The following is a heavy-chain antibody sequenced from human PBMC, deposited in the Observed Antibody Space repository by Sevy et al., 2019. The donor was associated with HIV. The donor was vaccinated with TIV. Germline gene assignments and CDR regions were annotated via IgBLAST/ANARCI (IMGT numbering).Heavy chain of an antibody. Sequence: GGSLRLSCAASGFIVSSNYISWVRQAPGKGLEWVSVIYSGGTTYYADSVKGRFTISRYNSQNTLYLQMNSLRAEDTAVYYCARMSYYGRYGMDVWGQGTTVTVSS. CDR2: IYSGGTT. D-gene: IGHD3-10*01. V-gene: IGHV3-53*01. CDR1: GFIVSSNY. CDR3: ARMSYYGRYGMDV. J-gene: IGHJ6*02.